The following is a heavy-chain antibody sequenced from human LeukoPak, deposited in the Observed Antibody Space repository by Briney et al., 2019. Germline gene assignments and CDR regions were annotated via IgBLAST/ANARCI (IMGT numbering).Heavy chain of an antibody. Sequence: ASVKVSCKASGDTFTDYSLHWVRQAPGQGLEWMGWINPNSGGTNYAQKFQGRVTMTRDTSISTAYMEPSRLRSDDTAVYYCARAPPYYYGSGSYYIDYWGQGTLVTVSS. D-gene: IGHD3-10*01. CDR1: GDTFTDYS. CDR2: INPNSGGT. CDR3: ARAPPYYYGSGSYYIDY. J-gene: IGHJ4*02. V-gene: IGHV1-2*02.